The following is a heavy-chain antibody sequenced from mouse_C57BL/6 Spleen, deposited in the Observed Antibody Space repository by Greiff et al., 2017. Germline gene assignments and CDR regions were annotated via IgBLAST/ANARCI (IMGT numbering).Heavy chain of an antibody. CDR1: GFTFTDYY. D-gene: IGHD1-1*01. CDR3: ARYKSSDGWDYFDY. V-gene: IGHV7-3*01. J-gene: IGHJ2*01. Sequence: EVKLQESGGGLVQPGGSLSLSCAASGFTFTDYYMSWVRQPPGQALEWLGCIRNKANGYTTEYSASVKGRFTISRDKSQSILYLQMNALRAEDSATYYCARYKSSDGWDYFDYWGQGTTLTVSS. CDR2: IRNKANGYTT.